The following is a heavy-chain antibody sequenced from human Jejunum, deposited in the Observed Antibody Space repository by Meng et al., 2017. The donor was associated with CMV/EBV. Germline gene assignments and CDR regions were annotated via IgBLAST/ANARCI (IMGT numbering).Heavy chain of an antibody. D-gene: IGHD3-10*01. V-gene: IGHV3-64*02. Sequence: LSCAASGYNFRGFAMHWVRQTHGKRLEYVSGISSDGGRTFYGDSVKGRFTISRDNSKDTMFLQMGSLRIEDTAVYYCGRGRDYGDLWGQGTLVTVSS. J-gene: IGHJ5*02. CDR3: GRGRDYGDL. CDR2: ISSDGGRT. CDR1: GYNFRGFA.